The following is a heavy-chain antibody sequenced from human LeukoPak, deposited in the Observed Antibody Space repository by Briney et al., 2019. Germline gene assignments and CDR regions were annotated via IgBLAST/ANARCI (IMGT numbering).Heavy chain of an antibody. J-gene: IGHJ4*02. CDR3: AKGGTYDYVWGSYRYTSYFDY. V-gene: IGHV3-30*02. D-gene: IGHD3-16*02. CDR2: IRYDGSNK. CDR1: GFTFSSYG. Sequence: GRSLRLSCAASGFTFSSYGMHWVRQAPGKGPEWVAFIRYDGSNKYYADSVKGRFTISRDNSKNTLYLQMNSLRAEDTAVYYCAKGGTYDYVWGSYRYTSYFDYWGQGTLVTVSS.